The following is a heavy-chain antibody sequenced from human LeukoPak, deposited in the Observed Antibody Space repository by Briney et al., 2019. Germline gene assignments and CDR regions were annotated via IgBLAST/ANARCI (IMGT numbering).Heavy chain of an antibody. CDR3: ARDRGYTVPYYYGMDV. CDR1: GGSISNHF. Sequence: SETLSLTCTVSGGSISNHFWTWIRQPPGKRLEWIGYIYYSGSTYYNPSLKSRVTISLDTSKKQFSLKLSSVTAADTAVYYCARDRGYTVPYYYGMDVWGKGTTVTVSS. V-gene: IGHV4-59*11. CDR2: IYYSGST. J-gene: IGHJ6*04. D-gene: IGHD5-24*01.